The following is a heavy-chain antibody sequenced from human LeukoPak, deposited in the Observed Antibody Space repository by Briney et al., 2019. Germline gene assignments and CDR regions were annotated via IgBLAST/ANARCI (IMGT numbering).Heavy chain of an antibody. CDR3: ARSRTVFGVAPYYYYMDV. D-gene: IGHD3-3*01. J-gene: IGHJ6*03. CDR1: GGSISSGSYY. Sequence: SETLSLTCTVSGGSISSGSYYWSWIRQPAGKGLEWIGRIYTRGSTNYNPSLKSRVTISVDTSKNQFSLKLSSVTAADTAVYYCARSRTVFGVAPYYYYMDVWGKGTTVTVSS. V-gene: IGHV4-61*02. CDR2: IYTRGST.